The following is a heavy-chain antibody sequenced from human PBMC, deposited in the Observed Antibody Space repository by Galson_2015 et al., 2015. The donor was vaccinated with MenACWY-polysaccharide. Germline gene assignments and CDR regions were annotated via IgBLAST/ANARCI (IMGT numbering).Heavy chain of an antibody. D-gene: IGHD3-10*01. V-gene: IGHV1-69*13. CDR3: ARLSSVASSGGFGF. CDR2: ITPIFETA. Sequence: SLKVSCKVSGGTFSRYGIIWVRQAPGQGLECMGGITPIFETANYAPSFKDRVTIAADDSTSSTYMEMSSLRFEDTAVYYCARLSSVASSGGFGFWGQGTLVTVSS. J-gene: IGHJ4*02. CDR1: GGTFSRYG.